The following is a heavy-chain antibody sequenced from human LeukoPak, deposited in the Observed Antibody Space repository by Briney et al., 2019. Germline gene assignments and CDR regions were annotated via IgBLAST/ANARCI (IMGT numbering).Heavy chain of an antibody. V-gene: IGHV3-48*04. CDR3: ARDGPYSSSWWGTYNWFDP. J-gene: IGHJ5*02. D-gene: IGHD6-13*01. CDR1: GFTFSSYS. Sequence: GGSLRLPCAASGFTFSSYSMNWVRQAPGKGLEWVSYISSSGSTIYYADSVKGRSTISRDNAKNSLYLQMNSLRAEDTAVYYCARDGPYSSSWWGTYNWFDPWGQGTLVTVSS. CDR2: ISSSGSTI.